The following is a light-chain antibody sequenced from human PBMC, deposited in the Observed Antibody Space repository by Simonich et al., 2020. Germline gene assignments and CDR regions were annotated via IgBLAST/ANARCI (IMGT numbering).Light chain of an antibody. CDR1: QSISSW. V-gene: IGKV1-5*03. J-gene: IGKJ1*01. CDR3: QQYNSYSRT. Sequence: DIQMTQSPSTLSASVGDRVTITCRASQSISSWLAWYQQKPGKNPKLLIYKESSLESGVPSRFSGSGSGTEFTLTISSLQPDDFATYYCQQYNSYSRTFGQGTKVEIK. CDR2: KES.